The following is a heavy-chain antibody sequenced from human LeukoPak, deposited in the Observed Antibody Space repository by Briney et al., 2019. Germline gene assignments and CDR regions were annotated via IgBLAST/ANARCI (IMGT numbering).Heavy chain of an antibody. V-gene: IGHV3-23*01. CDR2: VSGSGGST. J-gene: IGHJ4*02. Sequence: GGSLRLSCAASGFTFSSYAMSWVRQAPGKGLEWVSTVSGSGGSTYYAGSVKGRFTISRDSSKNTLYLQMNSLRAEDTAVYYCAKGGPLYGDYDYWGQGTLVTVSS. D-gene: IGHD4-17*01. CDR3: AKGGPLYGDYDY. CDR1: GFTFSSYA.